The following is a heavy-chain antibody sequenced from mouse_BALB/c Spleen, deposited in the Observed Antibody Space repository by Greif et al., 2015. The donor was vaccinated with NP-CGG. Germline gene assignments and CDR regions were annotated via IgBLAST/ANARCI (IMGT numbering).Heavy chain of an antibody. CDR2: INSNGGST. CDR1: GFTFSSHY. CDR3: ARGGLRGAMDY. D-gene: IGHD2-2*01. J-gene: IGHJ4*01. V-gene: IGHV5-6-2*01. Sequence: EVKLMESGGGLVKLGGSLKLSCAASGFTFSSHYMSWVRQTPEKRLELVAAINSNGGSTYYPDTVKGRFTISRDNAKNTLYLQMSSLKSEDTALYYCARGGLRGAMDYWGQGTSVTVSS.